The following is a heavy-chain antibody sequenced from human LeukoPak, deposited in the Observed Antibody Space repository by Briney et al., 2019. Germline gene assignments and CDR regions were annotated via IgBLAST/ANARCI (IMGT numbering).Heavy chain of an antibody. V-gene: IGHV3-11*05. Sequence: PGGSLRLSCAASGFTFSDYYMSWIRQAPGKGLEWVSYISSSSSYTNYADSVKGRFTISRDNTKTSLYPQMNSLRAEDTAVYYCARVPRITMVRGVIMAYYFDYWGQGTLVTVSS. CDR2: ISSSSSYT. J-gene: IGHJ4*02. CDR3: ARVPRITMVRGVIMAYYFDY. D-gene: IGHD3-10*01. CDR1: GFTFSDYY.